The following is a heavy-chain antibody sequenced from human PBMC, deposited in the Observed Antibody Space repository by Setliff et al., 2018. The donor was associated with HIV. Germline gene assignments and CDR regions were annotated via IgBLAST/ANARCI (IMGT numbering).Heavy chain of an antibody. CDR2: IYTSGST. CDR1: GGSISSETFS. Sequence: PSETLSLTCTVSGGSISSETFSWNWIRQPAGKGLEWIGRIYTSGSTDYNPSLKSRVTMSVDTSKNQFSLKLSSVTAADTAVYYCARGGYYYYFGVDVWGQGTTGTVSS. D-gene: IGHD3-16*01. CDR3: ARGGYYYYFGVDV. J-gene: IGHJ6*02. V-gene: IGHV4-61*02.